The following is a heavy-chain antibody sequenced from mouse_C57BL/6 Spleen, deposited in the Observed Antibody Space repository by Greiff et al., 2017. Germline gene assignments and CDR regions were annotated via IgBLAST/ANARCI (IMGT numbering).Heavy chain of an antibody. CDR1: GYTFTDYY. V-gene: IGHV1-76*01. J-gene: IGHJ4*01. CDR2: IYPGSGNT. CDR3: ARGGVYAMDY. Sequence: VQLQQSGAELVRPGASVKLSCKASGYTFTDYYINWVKQRPGQGLEWIARIYPGSGNTYYNEKFKGKATLTAEKSSSTAYMQLSSLTSEDSAVYFCARGGVYAMDYWGQGTSVNVSS.